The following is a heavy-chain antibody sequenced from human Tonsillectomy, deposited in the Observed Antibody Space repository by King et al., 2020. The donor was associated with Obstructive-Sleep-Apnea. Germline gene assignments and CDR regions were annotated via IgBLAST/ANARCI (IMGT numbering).Heavy chain of an antibody. CDR3: AKAGYSGYECDY. V-gene: IGHV3-30*18. J-gene: IGHJ4*02. D-gene: IGHD5-12*01. CDR2: ISYDGRNK. CDR1: GFTFSSYG. Sequence: QLVQSGGGVVQPGRSLRLSCAASGFTFSSYGMHWVRQAPGKGLEWVAVISYDGRNKYYADSVKGRFTISRDNSKNTLYLQMNSLRAEDTAVYYCAKAGYSGYECDYWGQGTLVTVSS.